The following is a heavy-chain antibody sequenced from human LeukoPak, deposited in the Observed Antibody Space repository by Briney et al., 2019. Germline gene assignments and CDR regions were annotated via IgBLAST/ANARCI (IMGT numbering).Heavy chain of an antibody. V-gene: IGHV3-48*01. J-gene: IGHJ4*02. CDR2: ISSSGSTI. Sequence: PGGSLRLSCTASGFTFSSYGMNWVRQAPGKGLEWVSYISSSGSTIYYADSVKGRFTVSRDNAKRSLYLQMNSLRAEDTAVYYCASSAGAAAGLDYWGQGTLVTVSS. CDR3: ASSAGAAAGLDY. CDR1: GFTFSSYG. D-gene: IGHD6-13*01.